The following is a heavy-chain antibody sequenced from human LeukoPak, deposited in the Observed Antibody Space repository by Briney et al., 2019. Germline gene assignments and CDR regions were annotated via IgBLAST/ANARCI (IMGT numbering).Heavy chain of an antibody. CDR1: GGTFSSYA. CDR2: IIPIFGTA. Sequence: SVKASRKASGGTFSSYAISWVRQAPGQGLEWMGGIIPIFGTANYAQKFRGRVTMTTDTATTTVHMELTSLKSEDTAVYYCARDRPHNWFDPWGQGTLVTVSP. J-gene: IGHJ5*02. CDR3: ARDRPHNWFDP. V-gene: IGHV1-69*05.